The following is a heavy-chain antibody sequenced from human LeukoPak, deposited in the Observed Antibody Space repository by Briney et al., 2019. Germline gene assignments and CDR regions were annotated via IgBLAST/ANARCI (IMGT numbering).Heavy chain of an antibody. CDR2: IKQDGSEK. CDR3: ARARSSYGYGDAFDI. CDR1: GFTFSSYW. D-gene: IGHD5-18*01. V-gene: IGHV3-7*01. Sequence: QTGGSLRLSCAAYGFTFSSYWMSWVRQAPGKGLEWVANIKQDGSEKYYVDSVKGRFTISRDNAKNSLYLQMNSLRAEDTAVYYCARARSSYGYGDAFDIWGQGTMVTVSS. J-gene: IGHJ3*02.